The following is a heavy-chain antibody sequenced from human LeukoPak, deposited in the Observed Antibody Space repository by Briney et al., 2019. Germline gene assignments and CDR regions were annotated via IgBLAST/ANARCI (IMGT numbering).Heavy chain of an antibody. CDR1: GGSFSGYY. CDR2: INHSGST. CDR3: ARASIQLWLRSPDAFDI. V-gene: IGHV4-34*09. J-gene: IGHJ3*02. D-gene: IGHD5-18*01. Sequence: TLSLTCAVYGGSFSGYYWSWIRQPPGKGLEWIGEINHSGSTNYNPSLKSRVTISVDTSKNQFSLKLSSVTAADTAVYYCARASIQLWLRSPDAFDIWGQGTMVTVSS.